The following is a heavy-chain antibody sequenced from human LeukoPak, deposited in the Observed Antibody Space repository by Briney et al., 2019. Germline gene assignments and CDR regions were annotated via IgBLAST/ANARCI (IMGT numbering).Heavy chain of an antibody. CDR2: ISGSGGNT. CDR1: GFTFSTYA. J-gene: IGHJ4*02. Sequence: GGSLRLSCAASGFTFSTYAMTWVRQAPGKGLEWVSAISGSGGNTYYANSVKGRFTISRDNSMNTLYLQMNSLRAEDTAICYCAKDSLPTSGCRGYFDYWGQGTLVTVSS. V-gene: IGHV3-23*01. CDR3: AKDSLPTSGCRGYFDY. D-gene: IGHD6-25*01.